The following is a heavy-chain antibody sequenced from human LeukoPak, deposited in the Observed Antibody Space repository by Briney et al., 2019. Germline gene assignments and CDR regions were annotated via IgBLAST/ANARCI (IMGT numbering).Heavy chain of an antibody. CDR3: ARATTIFGVVTINSYAFDI. CDR2: IIPIFGTA. J-gene: IGHJ3*02. Sequence: ASVKVSCKASGGTFSSYAISWVRQAPGQGLEWMGGIIPIFGTANYAQKFQGRVTITTDESTSTAYMELSSLRSEDTAVYYCARATTIFGVVTINSYAFDIWGQGTMVTVSS. CDR1: GGTFSSYA. D-gene: IGHD3-3*01. V-gene: IGHV1-69*05.